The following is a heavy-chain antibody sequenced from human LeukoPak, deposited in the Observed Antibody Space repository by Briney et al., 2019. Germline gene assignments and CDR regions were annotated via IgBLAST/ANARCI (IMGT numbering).Heavy chain of an antibody. Sequence: ASVKVSCKASGYTFTSYYMHWVRQAPGQGLEWMGIINPSGGSTSYAQKFQGRVTMTRDTSTSTVYMELSSLRSEDTAVYYCAREERGESLFYRIDPWGQGTLVTVSS. CDR1: GYTFTSYY. CDR2: INPSGGST. J-gene: IGHJ5*02. D-gene: IGHD2-21*01. CDR3: AREERGESLFYRIDP. V-gene: IGHV1-46*01.